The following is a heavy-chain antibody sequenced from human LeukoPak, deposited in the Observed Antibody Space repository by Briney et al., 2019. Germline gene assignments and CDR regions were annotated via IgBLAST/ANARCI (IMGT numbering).Heavy chain of an antibody. CDR2: ISAYNGNT. J-gene: IGHJ6*04. Sequence: ASVKVSCKASGYTFISYGISWVRQAPGQGLEWMGWISAYNGNTNYAQKVQGRVTMTTDTSTSTAYMEMRSLRSDDTAVYYCAREGYSGYGAYYYYGMDVWGKGTTVTVSS. CDR1: GYTFISYG. D-gene: IGHD5-12*01. V-gene: IGHV1-18*04. CDR3: AREGYSGYGAYYYYGMDV.